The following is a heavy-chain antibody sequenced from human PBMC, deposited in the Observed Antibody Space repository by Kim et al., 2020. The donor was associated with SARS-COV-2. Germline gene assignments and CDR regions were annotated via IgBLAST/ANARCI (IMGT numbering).Heavy chain of an antibody. V-gene: IGHV1-18*01. CDR1: GYTFTSYG. D-gene: IGHD6-13*01. CDR3: ARAGQIATPGAYYYYGMDV. CDR2: ISAYNGNT. Sequence: ASVKVSCKASGYTFTSYGISWVRQAPGQGLEWMGWISAYNGNTNYAQKLQGRVTMTTDTSTSTAYMELRSLRSDDTAVYYCARAGQIATPGAYYYYGMDVWGQGTTVTVSS. J-gene: IGHJ6*02.